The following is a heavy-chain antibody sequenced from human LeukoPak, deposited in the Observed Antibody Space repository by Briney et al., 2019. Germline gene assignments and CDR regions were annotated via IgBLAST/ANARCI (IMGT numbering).Heavy chain of an antibody. J-gene: IGHJ5*02. CDR1: GFTFSNAW. CDR3: STEGLAYCDGDCYS. Sequence: PGGSLRLSCAASGFTFSNAWMSWVRQAPGKGLEWVGHIKSNPDGETTDYAAPVKGRFTISRDDSKNLLYLQMSTLKTEDTAVYYCSTEGLAYCDGDCYSWGQGTLVTVSS. CDR2: IKSNPDGETT. V-gene: IGHV3-15*01. D-gene: IGHD2-21*02.